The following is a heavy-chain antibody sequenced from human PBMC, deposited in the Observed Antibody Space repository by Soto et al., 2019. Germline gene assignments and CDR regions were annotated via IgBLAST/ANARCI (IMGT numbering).Heavy chain of an antibody. Sequence: GGSLRLSCAASGFTFSSYSMNWVRQAPGKGLEWVSSISSSSSYIYYADSVKGRFTISRDNAKNSLYLQMNSLRAEDTAVYYCARVGGVESEYYYYYYMDVWGKGTTVTVS. J-gene: IGHJ6*03. D-gene: IGHD1-26*01. CDR3: ARVGGVESEYYYYYYMDV. V-gene: IGHV3-21*01. CDR2: ISSSSSYI. CDR1: GFTFSSYS.